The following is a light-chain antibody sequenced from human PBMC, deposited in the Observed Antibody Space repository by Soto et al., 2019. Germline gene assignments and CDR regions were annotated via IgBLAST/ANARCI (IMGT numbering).Light chain of an antibody. CDR2: KAS. CDR1: QSISGS. Sequence: DIQMTQSPSTLSASVGDRVTVTCRASQSISGSLAWYQQKPGKAPDLLIYKASSLESGVPSRFSGSGSGTDFTLTFSSLQPDDFATYYCQQYYDYPFTFGQGTKLEIK. V-gene: IGKV1-5*03. J-gene: IGKJ2*01. CDR3: QQYYDYPFT.